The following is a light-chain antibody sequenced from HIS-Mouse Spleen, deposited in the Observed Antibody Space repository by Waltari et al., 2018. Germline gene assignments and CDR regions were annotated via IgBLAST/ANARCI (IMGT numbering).Light chain of an antibody. CDR3: YSTDSSGNHRV. V-gene: IGLV3-10*01. Sequence: SYELLQLPSVSVSPGQTARITCSGDALPKKSAYWYQQKSGQAPVLVIYEDSKRPSGIPERFSGSSSGTMATLTISGAQVEDEADYYCYSTDSSGNHRVFGGGTKLTVL. J-gene: IGLJ3*02. CDR2: EDS. CDR1: ALPKKS.